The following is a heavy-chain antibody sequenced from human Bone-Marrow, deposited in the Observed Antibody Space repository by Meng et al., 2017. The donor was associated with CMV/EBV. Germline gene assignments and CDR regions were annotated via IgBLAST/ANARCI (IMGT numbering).Heavy chain of an antibody. J-gene: IGHJ4*02. V-gene: IGHV4-59*01. D-gene: IGHD3-22*01. CDR2: ISYSGTT. CDR1: GGSISTYY. CDR3: SKYYYDSSGIYYFDF. Sequence: SETLSLTCTVSGGSISTYYWSWIRQPPGKGLQWIGYISYSGTTNYNPSLKSRVTMSVDTSKNQFSLKLSSVTAADTAVYYCSKYYYDSSGIYYFDFWGRGTLVTVYS.